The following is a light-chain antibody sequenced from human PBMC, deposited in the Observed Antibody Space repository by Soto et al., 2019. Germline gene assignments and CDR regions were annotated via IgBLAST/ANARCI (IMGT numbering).Light chain of an antibody. V-gene: IGKV3-20*01. CDR2: GAS. Sequence: EIVLTPSPANLALSPGERAALSCRASESVSRSFLAWYQQKPGQAPRLLIYGASTRATDIPHRFSGSGSGTDFTLTISRLEPEDFAVYYCQQYGSSPQTFGQGTKVAIK. CDR1: ESVSRSF. J-gene: IGKJ1*01. CDR3: QQYGSSPQT.